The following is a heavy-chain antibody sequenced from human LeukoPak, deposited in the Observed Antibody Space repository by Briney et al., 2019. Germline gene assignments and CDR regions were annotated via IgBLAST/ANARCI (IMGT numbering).Heavy chain of an antibody. CDR2: ISGRGGNT. D-gene: IGHD6-13*01. J-gene: IGHJ6*02. V-gene: IGHV3-23*01. CDR3: AKAASSSWPSYYYGMDV. Sequence: GSLRLSCAASGFTFISYAMNWVRQAPGKGLEWVSVISGRGGNTYYADSVKGRFTISKDNSKNTVYLQMSSLRVDDTAVYYCAKAASSSWPSYYYGMDVWGQGTTVTVSS. CDR1: GFTFISYA.